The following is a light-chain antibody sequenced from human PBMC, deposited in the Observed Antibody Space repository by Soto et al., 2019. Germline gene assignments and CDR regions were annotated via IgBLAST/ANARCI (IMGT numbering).Light chain of an antibody. V-gene: IGKV3-20*01. CDR3: QQYKDSPTT. CDR2: GAS. CDR1: QSVSSCY. J-gene: IGKJ1*01. Sequence: EVVLTQSPDTLSLPPGERATLSCRASQSVSSCYLAWYQQKPGQAPRLLIYGASSRATGIPDRFSGSGAGTDFTLTITSLESEDFGVYYCQQYKDSPTTFGQGTKVDIK.